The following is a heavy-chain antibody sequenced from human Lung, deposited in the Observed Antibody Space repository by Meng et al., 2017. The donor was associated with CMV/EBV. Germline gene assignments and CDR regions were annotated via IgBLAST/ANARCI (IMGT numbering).Heavy chain of an antibody. Sequence: ASVKVSCKASGYTFTSYGISWVLQDPGQGPEWMGWISAYNHNTNYAQNFQGRVTMTTDTSTSTAYMELRSIKSDDTAVYIWARDGAPHYDCWTEYVHSFFHPWGQGTPVTVSS. J-gene: IGHJ5*02. CDR1: GYTFTSYG. CDR2: ISAYNHNT. V-gene: IGHV1-18*01. CDR3: ARDGAPHYDCWTEYVHSFFHP. D-gene: IGHD3-3*01.